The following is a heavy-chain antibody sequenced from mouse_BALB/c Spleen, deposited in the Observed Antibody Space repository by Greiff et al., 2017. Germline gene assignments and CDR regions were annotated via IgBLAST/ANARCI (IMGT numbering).Heavy chain of an antibody. J-gene: IGHJ2*01. V-gene: IGHV1-5*01. CDR1: GYSFTSYW. CDR2: IYPGNSDT. D-gene: IGHD1-1*01. CDR3: TRYDTTVGRDFDY. Sequence: VHVKQSGTVLARPGASVKMSCKASGYSFTSYWMHWVKQRPGQGLEWIGAIYPGNSDTSYNQKFKGKAKLTAVTSASTAYMELSSLTNEDSAVYYCTRYDTTVGRDFDYWGQGTTLTVSS.